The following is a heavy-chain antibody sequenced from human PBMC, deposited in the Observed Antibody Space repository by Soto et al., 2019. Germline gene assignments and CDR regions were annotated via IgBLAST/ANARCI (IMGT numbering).Heavy chain of an antibody. V-gene: IGHV1-69*01. D-gene: IGHD2-15*01. J-gene: IGHJ4*02. Sequence: QVQLVQSGAEVKKPGSSVKVSCKASGGTFSSYAISWVRQAPGQGLEWMGGIIPIFGTANYAQKFQGRVTITADESTSTAYMELSSLRSEDTGVYYCARFVLGGGSCCHYFDYWGQGTLVTVSS. CDR1: GGTFSSYA. CDR2: IIPIFGTA. CDR3: ARFVLGGGSCCHYFDY.